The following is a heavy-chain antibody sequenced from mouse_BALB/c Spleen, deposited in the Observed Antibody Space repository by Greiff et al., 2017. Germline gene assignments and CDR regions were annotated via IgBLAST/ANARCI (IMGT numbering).Heavy chain of an antibody. Sequence: VQLKESGPELVKPGASVKMSCKASGYTFTSYVMHWVKQEPGQGLEWIGYINPYNDGTKYNEKFKGKATLTSDKSSSTAYMELSSLTSEDSAVYYCARSATMITTWAYWGQGTLVTVSA. J-gene: IGHJ3*01. CDR1: GYTFTSYV. CDR3: ARSATMITTWAY. V-gene: IGHV1-14*01. CDR2: INPYNDGT. D-gene: IGHD2-4*01.